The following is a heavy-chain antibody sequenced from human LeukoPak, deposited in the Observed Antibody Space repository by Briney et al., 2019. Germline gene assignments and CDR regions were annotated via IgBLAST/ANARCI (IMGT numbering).Heavy chain of an antibody. J-gene: IGHJ5*02. CDR3: ARAGATFAMVRGPYRPFDP. V-gene: IGHV1-46*01. D-gene: IGHD3-10*01. Sequence: GASVKVSCKASGYTFTSHYMHWVRQAPGQGLEWMGIINPSGGSTSYAQKFQGRVTMTTDTSTSTAYMELRSLRSDDTAVYYCARAGATFAMVRGPYRPFDPWGQGTLVTVSS. CDR2: INPSGGST. CDR1: GYTFTSHY.